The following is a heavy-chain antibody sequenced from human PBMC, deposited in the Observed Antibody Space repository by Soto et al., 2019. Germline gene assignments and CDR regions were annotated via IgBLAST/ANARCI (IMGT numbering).Heavy chain of an antibody. CDR2: INAGNGNT. Sequence: GASVKVSCKASGYTFSTFSMHWVRQAPGQRLEWMGWINAGNGNTKYSQKFQGRVTMTRDTSASTVYMQLSSLTSEDTAVYYCARARHSGGRSPVEYFQYWGQGTLVTVSS. J-gene: IGHJ1*01. D-gene: IGHD6-19*01. V-gene: IGHV1-3*01. CDR3: ARARHSGGRSPVEYFQY. CDR1: GYTFSTFS.